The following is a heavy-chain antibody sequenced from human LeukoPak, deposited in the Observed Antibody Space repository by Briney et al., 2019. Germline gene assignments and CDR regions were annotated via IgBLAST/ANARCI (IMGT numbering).Heavy chain of an antibody. J-gene: IGHJ4*02. CDR2: ISYDGSTK. CDR1: GFTFSTYA. CDR3: ARDLDPPIDYGDYITDY. D-gene: IGHD4-17*01. Sequence: PGGSLRLSCAASGFTFSTYAMHWVRQAPGKGLEWVTVISYDGSTKYYADSVRGRFTISRGNSKDTVYLQMRSLRPEDTAVYYCARDLDPPIDYGDYITDYWGQGTLVTVSS. V-gene: IGHV3-30*04.